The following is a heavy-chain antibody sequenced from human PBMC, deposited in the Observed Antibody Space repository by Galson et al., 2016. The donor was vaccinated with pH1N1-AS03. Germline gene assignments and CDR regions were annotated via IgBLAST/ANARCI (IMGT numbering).Heavy chain of an antibody. J-gene: IGHJ6*02. V-gene: IGHV3-74*01. CDR3: ARRNPNPNFAIWYQHDYGRDV. D-gene: IGHD2-2*01. CDR2: SSNDGRNV. Sequence: SLRLSCAASGFTFSMSYIHWVRQAPGKGLEWVSRSSNDGRNVRYADFVKGRFAVYRDNAKNTVFLQMNSLRADDTAVYFCARRNPNPNFAIWYQHDYGRDVWGQGTTVTVSS. CDR1: GFTFSMSY.